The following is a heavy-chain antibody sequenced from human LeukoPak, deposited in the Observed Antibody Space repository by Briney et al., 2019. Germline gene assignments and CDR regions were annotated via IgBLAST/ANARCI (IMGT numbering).Heavy chain of an antibody. CDR2: INHSGST. CDR3: ARLSGNGGH. D-gene: IGHD3-3*01. J-gene: IGHJ4*02. V-gene: IGHV4-34*01. Sequence: SETLSLTCAVYGGSFSGYYWSWIRQPPGKGLEWIGEINHSGSTNYNPSLKSRVTISVDTSKNQFSLKLSSVAAADTAVYYCARLSGNGGHWGQGTLVTVSS. CDR1: GGSFSGYY.